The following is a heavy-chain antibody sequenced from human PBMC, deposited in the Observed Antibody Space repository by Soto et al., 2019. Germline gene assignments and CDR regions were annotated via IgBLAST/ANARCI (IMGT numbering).Heavy chain of an antibody. CDR2: IYYSGST. J-gene: IGHJ3*02. CDR1: GGSISSGGYY. Sequence: ASETLSLTCTVSGGSISSGGYYWSWIRQHPGKGLEWIGYIYYSGSTYYNPSLKSRVTISVDTSKNQFSLKLSSVTAADTAVYYCASILGYCTNGVCPDDAFDIWGQGTMVTVSS. V-gene: IGHV4-31*03. D-gene: IGHD2-8*01. CDR3: ASILGYCTNGVCPDDAFDI.